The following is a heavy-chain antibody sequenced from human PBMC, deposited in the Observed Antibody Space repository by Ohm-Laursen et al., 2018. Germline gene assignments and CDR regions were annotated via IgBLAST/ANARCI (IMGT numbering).Heavy chain of an antibody. V-gene: IGHV1-8*01. CDR2: MNPNSGNT. Sequence: ASVKVSCKASGYTFTSYDINWVRQATGQGLEWMGWMNPNSGNTGYAQKFQDRVTMTRNTSINTAYMELSSLRSEDTAVYYCARGGGAVRFLEWLNYWGQGTLVTVSS. CDR3: ARGGGAVRFLEWLNY. D-gene: IGHD3-3*01. CDR1: GYTFTSYD. J-gene: IGHJ4*02.